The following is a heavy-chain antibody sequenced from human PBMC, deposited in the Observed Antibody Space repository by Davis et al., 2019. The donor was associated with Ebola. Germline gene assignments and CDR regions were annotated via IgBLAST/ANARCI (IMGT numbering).Heavy chain of an antibody. J-gene: IGHJ5*02. V-gene: IGHV3-9*01. CDR3: ALSNWFDP. CDR2: ISWNSGSI. CDR1: GFTFSSYR. Sequence: SLKISCAASGFTFSSYRMHWVRQAPGKGLEWVSGISWNSGSIGYADSVKGRFTISRDDAKNALYLQMNSLRAEDTTVYYCALSNWFDPWGQGTLVTVSS.